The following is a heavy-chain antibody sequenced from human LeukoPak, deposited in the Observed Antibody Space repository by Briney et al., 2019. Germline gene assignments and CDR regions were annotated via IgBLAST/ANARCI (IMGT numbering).Heavy chain of an antibody. CDR3: ASLDYGDSKDDY. J-gene: IGHJ4*02. V-gene: IGHV3-48*03. D-gene: IGHD4-17*01. CDR1: GFTFSSYE. CDR2: ISSSGSTI. Sequence: GGSLRLSCAASGFTFSSYEMNWVRQAPGKGLEWVSYISSSGSTIYYADSVKGRFTISRDNAKNLLYLQMNSLRAEDTAVYYCASLDYGDSKDDYWGQGTLVTVSS.